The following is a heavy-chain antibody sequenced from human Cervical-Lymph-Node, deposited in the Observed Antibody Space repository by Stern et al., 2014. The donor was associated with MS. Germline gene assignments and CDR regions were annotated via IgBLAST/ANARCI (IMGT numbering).Heavy chain of an antibody. J-gene: IGHJ1*01. CDR2: IWYDGSNR. CDR1: GFTFSSSG. V-gene: IGHV3-33*01. Sequence: VQLVESGGGVVQPGRSLRLSCAASGFTFSSSGMHWVRQAPGKGLEWLAIIWYDGSNRYYADSVKGRFTISRDNSKNTLYLQMNSLRAEDTAVYYCARAGGNTAEYFQHWGQGILVTVSS. D-gene: IGHD4-23*01. CDR3: ARAGGNTAEYFQH.